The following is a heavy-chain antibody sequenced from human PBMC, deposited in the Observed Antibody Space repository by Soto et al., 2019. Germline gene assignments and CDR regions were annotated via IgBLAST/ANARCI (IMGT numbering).Heavy chain of an antibody. D-gene: IGHD2-15*01. V-gene: IGHV1-3*01. CDR3: AREYYCSGGSCYEYFDY. Sequence: ASVKVSCKASGYTFTSYAMHWVRQAPGQRLEWMGWINAGNGNTKYSQKFQGRVTITRDTSASTAYMELSSLRSEDTAVYYCAREYYCSGGSCYEYFDYWGQGTLVTLSS. J-gene: IGHJ4*02. CDR1: GYTFTSYA. CDR2: INAGNGNT.